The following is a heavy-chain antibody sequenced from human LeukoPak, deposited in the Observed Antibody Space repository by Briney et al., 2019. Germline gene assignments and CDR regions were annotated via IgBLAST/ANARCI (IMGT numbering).Heavy chain of an antibody. CDR3: ARGVLVPAAMRAYGAFDI. CDR1: GGSISSYY. V-gene: IGHV4-59*01. CDR2: IYYSGST. D-gene: IGHD2-2*01. J-gene: IGHJ3*02. Sequence: SETLSLTCTVSGGSISSYYWSWIRQPPGKGLEWIGYIYYSGSTNYNPSLKSRVTISVDTSKNQFSLKLSSVTAADTAVYYCARGVLVPAAMRAYGAFDIWGQGTMVTVSS.